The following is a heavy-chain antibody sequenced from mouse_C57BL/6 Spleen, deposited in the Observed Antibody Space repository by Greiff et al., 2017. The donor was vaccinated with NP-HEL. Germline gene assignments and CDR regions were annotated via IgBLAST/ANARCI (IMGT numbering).Heavy chain of an antibody. Sequence: VKLQQPGAELVMPGASVKLSCKASGYTFTSYWMHWVKQRPGQGLEWIGEIDPSDSYTNYNQKFKGKSTLTVDKSSSTAYMQLSSLTSEDSAVYYCARWGDYGSSHFDYWGQGTTLTVSS. CDR3: ARWGDYGSSHFDY. CDR1: GYTFTSYW. V-gene: IGHV1-69*01. J-gene: IGHJ2*01. CDR2: IDPSDSYT. D-gene: IGHD1-1*01.